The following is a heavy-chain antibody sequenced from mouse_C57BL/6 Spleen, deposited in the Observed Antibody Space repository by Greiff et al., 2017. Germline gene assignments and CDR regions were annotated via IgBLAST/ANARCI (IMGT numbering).Heavy chain of an antibody. V-gene: IGHV1-26*01. CDR3: ARRGYSNLFAY. CDR2: INPNNGGT. CDR1: GYTFTDYY. D-gene: IGHD2-5*01. Sequence: VQLQQSGPELVKPGASVKISCKASGYTFTDYYMNWVKQSHGKSLEWIGDINPNNGGTSYNQKFKGKATLTVDKSSSTAYMELRSLTSEDSAVYYCARRGYSNLFAYWGQGTLVTVSA. J-gene: IGHJ3*01.